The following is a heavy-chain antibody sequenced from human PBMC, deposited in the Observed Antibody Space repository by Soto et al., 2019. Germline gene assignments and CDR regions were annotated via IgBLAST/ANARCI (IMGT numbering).Heavy chain of an antibody. CDR3: ARAYSSPTWFDP. J-gene: IGHJ5*02. D-gene: IGHD6-19*01. CDR2: IYTSGST. V-gene: IGHV4-4*07. Sequence: ASQNLPLPYTGSGGLLRSCYWRWIRQPAGKGLEWIGRIYTSGSTNYNPSLKSRVTMSVDTSKNQFSLKLSSVTAADTAVYYCARAYSSPTWFDPRGQVTLLTVS. CDR1: GGLLRSCY.